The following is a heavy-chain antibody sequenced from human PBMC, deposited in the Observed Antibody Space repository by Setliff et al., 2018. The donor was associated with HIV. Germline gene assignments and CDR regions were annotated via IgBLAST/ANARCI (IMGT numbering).Heavy chain of an antibody. CDR1: RDSFSDYY. Sequence: SETLSLTCAVYRDSFSDYYWAWIRQSPGKRLEWIGEINASGGTNYNPSLQNRVSMSVDTSKKQFSLHFYSVTAADTAVYYCARSRIRGYYDTSPAMAFDIWGQGTMVTVSS. J-gene: IGHJ3*02. CDR2: INASGGT. V-gene: IGHV4-34*01. D-gene: IGHD3-22*01. CDR3: ARSRIRGYYDTSPAMAFDI.